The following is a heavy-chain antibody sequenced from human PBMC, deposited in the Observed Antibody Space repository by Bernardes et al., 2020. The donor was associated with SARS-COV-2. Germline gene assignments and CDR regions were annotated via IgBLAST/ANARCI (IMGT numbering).Heavy chain of an antibody. CDR2: IYHSGST. V-gene: IGHV4-59*08. J-gene: IGHJ6*02. Sequence: PETLSLTCTVSGDSTNYYYWSWIRQPPGRGLEWIGHIYHSGSTNFNPSLKTRVPISIDTPKKQFSLRLSSVTAADTAIYYCAGHAKYCTNGVCQTYYYYAMDVWGQGTTVTVSS. CDR1: GDSTNYYY. CDR3: AGHAKYCTNGVCQTYYYYAMDV. D-gene: IGHD2-8*01.